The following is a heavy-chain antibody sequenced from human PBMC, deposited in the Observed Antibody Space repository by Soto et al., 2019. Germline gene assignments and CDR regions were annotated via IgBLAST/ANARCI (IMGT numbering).Heavy chain of an antibody. CDR3: ARLRGSSGGNDHYYYYGMDV. V-gene: IGHV5-51*01. D-gene: IGHD6-19*01. CDR1: GYSFTSYW. J-gene: IGHJ6*02. CDR2: IYPGDSDT. Sequence: GESLKISCKGSGYSFTSYWIGWVRQMPGKGLEWMGIIYPGDSDTRYSPSFQGQVTISADKSISTAYLQWSSLKASDTAMYYCARLRGSSGGNDHYYYYGMDVWGQGTTVTVSS.